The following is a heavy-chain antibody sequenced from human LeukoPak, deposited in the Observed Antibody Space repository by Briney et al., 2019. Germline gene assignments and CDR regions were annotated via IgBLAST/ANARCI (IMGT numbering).Heavy chain of an antibody. Sequence: PGGSLRLSCAASGFTFSSYSMNWVRQAPGRGLEWVSYISSSSSTIYYADSVKGRFTICRDNAKNSLYLQMNSLRAEDTAVYYCAREIYDSSGYYDYWGQGTLVTVSS. D-gene: IGHD3-22*01. CDR2: ISSSSSTI. CDR1: GFTFSSYS. V-gene: IGHV3-48*01. J-gene: IGHJ4*02. CDR3: AREIYDSSGYYDY.